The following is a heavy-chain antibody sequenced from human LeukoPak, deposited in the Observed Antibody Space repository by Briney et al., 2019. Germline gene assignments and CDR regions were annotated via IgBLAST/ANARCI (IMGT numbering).Heavy chain of an antibody. J-gene: IGHJ5*02. Sequence: SETLSLTCTVSGGSISSSSYYWGWIRQPPGKGLEWIGEINHSGSTNYNPSLKSRVTISVDTSKNQFSLKLRSVTAADTAVYYCARKEGGQLVNTRRWFDPWGQGTLVTVSS. CDR2: INHSGST. CDR3: ARKEGGQLVNTRRWFDP. CDR1: GGSISSSSYY. D-gene: IGHD6-13*01. V-gene: IGHV4-39*07.